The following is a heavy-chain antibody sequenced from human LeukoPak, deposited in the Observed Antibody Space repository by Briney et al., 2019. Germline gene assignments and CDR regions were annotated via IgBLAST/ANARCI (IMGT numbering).Heavy chain of an antibody. Sequence: PSQTLSLTCTVSGGSISSGGYYWSWIRQHPGKGLEWIGYIYYSGSTYYNPSLKSRVTISVDTSKNQFSLKLSSVTAADTAVYYCARQEDTAVVKEIVEYWGQGTLVTVSS. CDR3: ARQEDTAVVKEIVEY. CDR1: GGSISSGGYY. D-gene: IGHD5-18*01. J-gene: IGHJ4*02. CDR2: IYYSGST. V-gene: IGHV4-31*03.